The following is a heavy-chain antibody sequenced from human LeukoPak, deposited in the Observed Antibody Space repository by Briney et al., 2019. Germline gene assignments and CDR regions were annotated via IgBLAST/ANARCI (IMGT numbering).Heavy chain of an antibody. J-gene: IGHJ1*01. Sequence: GGSLRLSCAASGFTFDDYAMPWVRQAPGKGLEWVSGISWNSGSIGYADSVKGRFTISRDNAKNSLYLQMNSLRAEDTALYYCAKHTALGYYDSSGSFQHWGQGTLVTVSS. CDR2: ISWNSGSI. CDR1: GFTFDDYA. CDR3: AKHTALGYYDSSGSFQH. V-gene: IGHV3-9*01. D-gene: IGHD3-22*01.